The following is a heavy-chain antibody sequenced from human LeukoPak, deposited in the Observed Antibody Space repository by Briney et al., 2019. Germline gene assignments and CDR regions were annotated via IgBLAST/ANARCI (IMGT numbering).Heavy chain of an antibody. CDR2: ISPYNGNT. CDR3: ARRNSYYYCMDV. CDR1: GYTFTTYG. J-gene: IGHJ6*04. Sequence: ASVKVSCKAPGYTFTTYGLTWVRQAPGQGLELMGWISPYNGNTNDAQKFQGRVTMTTDTSTSTAYMELRSLRSDDTAVYYCARRNSYYYCMDVWGTGTTVTVSS. V-gene: IGHV1-18*01. D-gene: IGHD2/OR15-2a*01.